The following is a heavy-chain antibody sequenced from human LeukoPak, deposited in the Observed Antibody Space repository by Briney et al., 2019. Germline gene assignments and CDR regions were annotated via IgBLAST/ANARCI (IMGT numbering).Heavy chain of an antibody. J-gene: IGHJ4*02. CDR3: TAERGYSYYF. CDR2: IKSKPAGGTT. D-gene: IGHD5-18*01. CDR1: GSTFSDAW. V-gene: IGHV3-15*01. Sequence: TTGGSLRLSCAASGSTFSDAWMSWVRQAPGKGLEWVGRIKSKPAGGTTEYTAPVKGRFSISRDDSKDTVYLQMNSLHTEDTAVYYCTAERGYSYYFWGQGTLVTVSS.